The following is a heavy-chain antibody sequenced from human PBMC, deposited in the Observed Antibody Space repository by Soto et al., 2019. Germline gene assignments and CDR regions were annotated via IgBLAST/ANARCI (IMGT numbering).Heavy chain of an antibody. J-gene: IGHJ4*02. V-gene: IGHV3-13*01. CDR1: GFTFSNYD. CDR2: ISTAGNT. Sequence: GGSLRLSCAASGFTFSNYDMHWVRQATGKGLEWVSTISTAGNTYSPGSVKGRFTISRENAKNSLYLQMNSLRVDDTAVYYCARGRDSGFYYFDYWGRGTLVTVSS. CDR3: ARGRDSGFYYFDY. D-gene: IGHD2-21*01.